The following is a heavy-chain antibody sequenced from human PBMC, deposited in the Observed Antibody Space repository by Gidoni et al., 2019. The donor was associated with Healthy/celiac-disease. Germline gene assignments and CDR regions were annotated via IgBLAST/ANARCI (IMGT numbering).Heavy chain of an antibody. D-gene: IGHD3-3*01. V-gene: IGHV6-1*01. J-gene: IGHJ5*02. CDR3: ARDLDYDFWSGYYTGNWFDP. CDR2: TYYRSKWYN. CDR1: GDSVSSNSAA. Sequence: QVQLQQSGPGLVKPSQTLSLTCAISGDSVSSNSAAWTWIRQSPSRGLEWLGRTYYRSKWYNDYAVSVKSRITINPDTSKNQFSLQLNSVTPEDTAVYYCARDLDYDFWSGYYTGNWFDPWGQGTLVTVSS.